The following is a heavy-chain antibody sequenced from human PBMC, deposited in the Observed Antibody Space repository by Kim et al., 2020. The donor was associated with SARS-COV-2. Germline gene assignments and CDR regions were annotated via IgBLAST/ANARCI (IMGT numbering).Heavy chain of an antibody. Sequence: GGSLRLSCAASGFTFTTYWMHWVRQAPGKGLVWVARINSDGSTTSYADSVKDRFTISRDNAKNTLYLQMNSLRVEDTALYYCARGGSSGYTPGWFDPRGQGTLVTVSS. J-gene: IGHJ5*02. D-gene: IGHD3-22*01. V-gene: IGHV3-74*01. CDR3: ARGGSSGYTPGWFDP. CDR2: INSDGSTT. CDR1: GFTFTTYW.